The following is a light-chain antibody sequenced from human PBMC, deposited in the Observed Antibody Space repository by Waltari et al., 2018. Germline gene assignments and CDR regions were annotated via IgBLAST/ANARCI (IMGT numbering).Light chain of an antibody. CDR3: QQSYSTPPDT. Sequence: DIQMTQSPSSLSASVGDRVTITCRASQSISSYLNWYQQKPVKAPKLLIYAASSLQSGVPSRFSGSGSGTDFTLTISSLQPEDFATYYCQQSYSTPPDTFGPGTKVDIK. J-gene: IGKJ3*01. CDR2: AAS. V-gene: IGKV1-39*01. CDR1: QSISSY.